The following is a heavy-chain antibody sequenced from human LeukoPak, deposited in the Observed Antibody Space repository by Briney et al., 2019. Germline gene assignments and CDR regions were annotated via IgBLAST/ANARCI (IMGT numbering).Heavy chain of an antibody. J-gene: IGHJ6*04. Sequence: GGSLRLSCAASGFTFSSCEMNWVRQAPGKGLEWVSYISSSGSTIYYADSVKGRFTISRDNAKNSLYLQMNSLVAEDTGVYYFAELGMDMIGGVWGKGTTVTISS. CDR2: ISSSGSTI. D-gene: IGHD3-10*02. CDR1: GFTFSSCE. V-gene: IGHV3-48*03. CDR3: AELGMDMIGGV.